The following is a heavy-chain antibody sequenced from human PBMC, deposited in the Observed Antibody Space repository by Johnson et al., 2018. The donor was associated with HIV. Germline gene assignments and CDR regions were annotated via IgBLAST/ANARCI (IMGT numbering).Heavy chain of an antibody. J-gene: IGHJ3*02. D-gene: IGHD3-22*01. CDR2: IKSDGTST. CDR1: GISFSSYW. V-gene: IGHV3-74*01. Sequence: VQLVESGGGLVQPGGSLRLSCVASGISFSSYWMHWVRQAPGKGLVWVSRIKSDGTSTNYADSVKGRFTISRDNAKDTLYLQLNSLRAEDTAVYYCAKASNYYDSSRHAFDIWGQGTMVTVSS. CDR3: AKASNYYDSSRHAFDI.